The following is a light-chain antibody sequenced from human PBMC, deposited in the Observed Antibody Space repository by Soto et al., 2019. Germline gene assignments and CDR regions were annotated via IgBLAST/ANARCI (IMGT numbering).Light chain of an antibody. CDR2: GAS. Sequence: EIVMTQSPATLSVSPGERATLSCRSSQSVNNHLAWYQQKPGQAPRLLIYGASNRATGVPARFSGSGSGTDFTLTISSLQPEDFATYYCQQSYSTPRTFGQGTKVDI. CDR1: QSVNNH. J-gene: IGKJ1*01. V-gene: IGKV3-15*01. CDR3: QQSYSTPRT.